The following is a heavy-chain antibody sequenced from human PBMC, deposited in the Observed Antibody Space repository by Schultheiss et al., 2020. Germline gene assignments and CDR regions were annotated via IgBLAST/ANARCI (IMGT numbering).Heavy chain of an antibody. Sequence: GGSLRLSCAASGFTFSSYSMNWVRQAPGKGLEWVSYISSSSSTIYYADSVKGRFTISRDNAKNSLYLQMNSLRAEDTAVYYCARDNAAAAGDYWGQGTLVTVS. V-gene: IGHV3-48*01. D-gene: IGHD6-13*01. CDR2: ISSSSSTI. J-gene: IGHJ4*02. CDR3: ARDNAAAAGDY. CDR1: GFTFSSYS.